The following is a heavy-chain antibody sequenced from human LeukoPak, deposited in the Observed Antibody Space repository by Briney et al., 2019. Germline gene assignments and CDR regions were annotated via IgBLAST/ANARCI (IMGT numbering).Heavy chain of an antibody. D-gene: IGHD6-13*01. CDR2: IKSKTDGGTT. V-gene: IGHV3-15*01. Sequence: GGSLRLFCAASGFTFRNARMRWVRQAPGKGLEWVGRIKSKTDGGTTDYAAPVKGRFTISRDNSKNTLYLQMNSLRAEDTAVYYCAKDLVVAAAWESFFDYWGQGTLVTVFS. CDR1: GFTFRNAR. J-gene: IGHJ4*02. CDR3: AKDLVVAAAWESFFDY.